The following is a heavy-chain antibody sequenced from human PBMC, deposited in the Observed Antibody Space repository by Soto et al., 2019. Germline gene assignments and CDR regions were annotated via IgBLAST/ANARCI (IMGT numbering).Heavy chain of an antibody. V-gene: IGHV3-64D*08. D-gene: IGHD6-19*01. J-gene: IGHJ4*02. Sequence: GGSLRLSCSASGFTFSSYAMHWVRQAPGKGLEYVSAISSNGGSTYYADSVKGRFTISRDNSKNTLYLQMSSLRAEDTAVYYCVKSVIAVAGISDYWGQGTLVTVSS. CDR2: ISSNGGST. CDR1: GFTFSSYA. CDR3: VKSVIAVAGISDY.